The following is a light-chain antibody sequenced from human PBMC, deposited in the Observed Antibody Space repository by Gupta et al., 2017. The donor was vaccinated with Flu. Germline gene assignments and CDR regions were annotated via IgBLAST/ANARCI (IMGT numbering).Light chain of an antibody. CDR3: QQYNNWPPYS. CDR2: GAS. J-gene: IGKJ2*03. CDR1: HSVSSN. V-gene: IGKV3-15*01. Sequence: EIVTTQSSATLPVSRGERATLSCRASHSVSSNLAWYQQKPGQAPRLLIYGASTRATGSPAWFSGSGSGTKFTLTISSRQSEEYAVYYYQQYNNWPPYSFGQGTKVEIK.